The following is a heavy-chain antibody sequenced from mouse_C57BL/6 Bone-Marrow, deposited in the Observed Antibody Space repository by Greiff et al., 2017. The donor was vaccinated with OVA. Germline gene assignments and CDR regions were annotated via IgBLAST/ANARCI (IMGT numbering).Heavy chain of an antibody. CDR2: IRSKSNNYAT. CDR3: VRQVKTVVFDY. Sequence: EVHLVESGGGLVQPKGSLKLSCAASGFSFNTYAMNWVRQAPGKGLEWVARIRSKSNNYATYYADSVKDRFTISRDDSESMLYLQMNNLKTEDTAMYYCVRQVKTVVFDYWGQGTTLTVSS. CDR1: GFSFNTYA. V-gene: IGHV10-1*01. D-gene: IGHD1-1*01. J-gene: IGHJ2*01.